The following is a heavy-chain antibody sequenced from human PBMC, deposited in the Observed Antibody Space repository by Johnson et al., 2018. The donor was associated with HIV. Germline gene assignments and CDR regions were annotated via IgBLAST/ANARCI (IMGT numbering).Heavy chain of an antibody. J-gene: IGHJ3*02. CDR1: GFTFDDYG. CDR3: ARDPEGGAFDI. V-gene: IGHV3-20*04. CDR2: IDWNGGRQ. Sequence: VQLVESGGGVVRPGGSLRLSCAVSGFTFDDYGMTWVRQAPGKGLEWVSSIDWNGGRQRYVDSVRGRFTMSRENSKNSLYLQMDSLIPEDTAVYYCARDPEGGAFDILGQGTTVTVSS. D-gene: IGHD1-26*01.